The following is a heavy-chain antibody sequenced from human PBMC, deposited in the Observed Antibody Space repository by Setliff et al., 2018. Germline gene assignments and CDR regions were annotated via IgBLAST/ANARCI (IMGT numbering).Heavy chain of an antibody. Sequence: ETLSLTCTISGDSISDISYYWGFIRQSPGKGPEWIGSIYYSGTAYHNPSLESRVTMFVDTSKNQFSLRLNSVTAADTAVYYCARDPPYCSSTSCRGAFDIWGQGTMVTVSS. CDR2: IYYSGTA. CDR1: GDSISDISYY. D-gene: IGHD2-2*01. V-gene: IGHV4-39*02. CDR3: ARDPPYCSSTSCRGAFDI. J-gene: IGHJ3*02.